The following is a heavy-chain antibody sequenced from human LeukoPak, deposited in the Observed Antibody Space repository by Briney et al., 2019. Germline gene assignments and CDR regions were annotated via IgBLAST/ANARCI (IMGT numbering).Heavy chain of an antibody. CDR2: IYDSGTT. D-gene: IGHD6-19*01. J-gene: IGHJ4*02. Sequence: SETLSLTCAVSGGSISGWYWSWIRQPPGKGQEWIGHIYDSGTTNYNPSLKSRVTMSVDSSKNQFSLKLTSVTAADTAVYYCARETTLTGYSSGLGFNYWGQGTLVTVSS. V-gene: IGHV4-59*01. CDR1: GGSISGWY. CDR3: ARETTLTGYSSGLGFNY.